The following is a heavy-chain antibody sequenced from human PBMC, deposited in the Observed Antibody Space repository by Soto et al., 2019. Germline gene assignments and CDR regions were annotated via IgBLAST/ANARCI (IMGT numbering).Heavy chain of an antibody. CDR3: ARDPFSRYGMDV. CDR1: GFSFSSYW. V-gene: IGHV3-7*01. CDR2: IKQDGSEK. Sequence: VGSLRLSCAASGFSFSSYWMSWVRQAPGKGLEWVANIKQDGSEKYYVDSVKGRFTISRDITQNSLYLQMNSLRADDTAVYYCARDPFSRYGMDVWGQGTTVTVSS. J-gene: IGHJ6*02.